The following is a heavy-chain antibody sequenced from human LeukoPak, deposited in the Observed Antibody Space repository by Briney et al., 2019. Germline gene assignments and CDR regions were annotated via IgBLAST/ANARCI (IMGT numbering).Heavy chain of an antibody. CDR2: INSDGGTT. CDR1: GFPFSNYW. J-gene: IGHJ4*02. V-gene: IGHV3-74*01. CDR3: ARALTTLTYEGY. Sequence: GGSLRLSCAASGFPFSNYWMQWVRQVPGKGPVWVSRINSDGGTTSYVDSVKGRFAISRDNAKNTVYLQMNSLRAEDTAVYYCARALTTLTYEGYWGQGTLVTVSS. D-gene: IGHD1-1*01.